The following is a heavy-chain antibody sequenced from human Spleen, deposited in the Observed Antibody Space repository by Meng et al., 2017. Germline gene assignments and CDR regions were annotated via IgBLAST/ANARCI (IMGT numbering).Heavy chain of an antibody. CDR1: GYTLSSDG. V-gene: IGHV1-18*01. CDR3: ATRGNPHLNC. Sequence: QGQRVQFGAEVKKPGASVKVSCDASGYTLSSDGFSWVRQAPGQGLEWLGWINVYNGKTDYGYKFQDRVTLTTDRFTNTAYMELRSLRSDDTAVYYCATRGNPHLNCWGQGTLVTVSS. CDR2: INVYNGKT. J-gene: IGHJ4*02.